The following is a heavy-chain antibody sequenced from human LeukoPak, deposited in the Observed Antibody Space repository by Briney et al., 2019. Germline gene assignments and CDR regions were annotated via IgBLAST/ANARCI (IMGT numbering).Heavy chain of an antibody. CDR3: AKDLGTDTAMAFDY. CDR1: GFTFSSYA. D-gene: IGHD5-18*01. Sequence: GGSLRLTCAASGFTFSSYAMSWVRQAPGKGLEWVSAISGSGGSTYYADSVKGRFTISRDNSKNTLYLQMNSPRAEGTAVYYCAKDLGTDTAMAFDYWGQGTLVTVSS. V-gene: IGHV3-23*01. CDR2: ISGSGGST. J-gene: IGHJ4*02.